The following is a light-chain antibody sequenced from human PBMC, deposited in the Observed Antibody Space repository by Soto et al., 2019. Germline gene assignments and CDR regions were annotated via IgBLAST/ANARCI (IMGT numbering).Light chain of an antibody. J-gene: IGKJ1*01. CDR2: GAS. CDR1: QTISSN. Sequence: EIVMTQSPATLSVSAGERATLSCRASQTISSNLAWYQQKPGQAPRLLIYGASTRATGIPARFSGYGSGTDFTLTISSLQPEDFATYYCLQDYNYPWTFGQGTKVEIK. V-gene: IGKV3-15*01. CDR3: LQDYNYPWT.